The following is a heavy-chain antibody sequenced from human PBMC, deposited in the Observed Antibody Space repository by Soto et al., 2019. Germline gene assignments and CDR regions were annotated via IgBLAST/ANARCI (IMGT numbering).Heavy chain of an antibody. D-gene: IGHD6-19*01. CDR3: ARAHFYSSGYYDY. CDR2: ITVYNGNI. CDR1: GYTLSTYG. V-gene: IGHV1-18*01. J-gene: IGHJ4*03. Sequence: GASVKVSCKASGYTLSTYGISWVRQAPGQGLEWMGWITVYNGNIRYAQKFQGRVTMTMDTSTNTAYMELRNLRSDDTAVYYCARAHFYSSGYYDYWG.